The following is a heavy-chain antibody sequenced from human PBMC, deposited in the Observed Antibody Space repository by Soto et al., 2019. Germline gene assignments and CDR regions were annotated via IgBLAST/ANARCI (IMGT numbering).Heavy chain of an antibody. J-gene: IGHJ4*02. V-gene: IGHV1-18*04. CDR3: ARVTPIYRSASLTDY. D-gene: IGHD6-19*01. CDR2: ISTYKANT. Sequence: QVQLVQSGAEVKKPGASVKVSCKASGYTFTTYGISWVRQAPGQGLEWMGWISTYKANTNYAQNFHGRVTRTPDTSTSTAYMELRSLRSDDTAVYYCARVTPIYRSASLTDYWGQGTLVTVSS. CDR1: GYTFTTYG.